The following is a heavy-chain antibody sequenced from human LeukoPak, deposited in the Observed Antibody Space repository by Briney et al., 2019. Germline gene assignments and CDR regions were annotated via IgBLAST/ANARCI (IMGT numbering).Heavy chain of an antibody. D-gene: IGHD3-10*01. J-gene: IGHJ4*02. CDR2: ISSSSYI. Sequence: GGSLRLSCVASGFTFSSYSMNWVRQAPGKGLEWVSSISSSSYIYYADSVKGRFTISRDNSKNMLYLEMNSLREEDTAVYYCAKDPRWGAIRGVTIQYYFEYWGQGTLVTVSS. V-gene: IGHV3-21*01. CDR3: AKDPRWGAIRGVTIQYYFEY. CDR1: GFTFSSYS.